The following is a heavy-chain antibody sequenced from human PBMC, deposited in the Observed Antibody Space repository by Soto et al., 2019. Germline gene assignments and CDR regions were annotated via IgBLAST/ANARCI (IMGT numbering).Heavy chain of an antibody. D-gene: IGHD3-10*01. CDR3: ARADPYGSGSYYHPPFYYYYGMDV. J-gene: IGHJ6*02. CDR1: GYTFTSYG. CDR2: ISAYNGNT. Sequence: ASVKVSCKASGYTFTSYGISWVRQAPGQGLEWMGWISAYNGNTNYAQKLQGRVTMTTDTSTSTAYMELRSLRSDDTAVYYCARADPYGSGSYYHPPFYYYYGMDVWGQGTTVTVSS. V-gene: IGHV1-18*04.